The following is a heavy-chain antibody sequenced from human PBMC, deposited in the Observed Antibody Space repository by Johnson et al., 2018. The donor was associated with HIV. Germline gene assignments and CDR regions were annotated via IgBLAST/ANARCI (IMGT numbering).Heavy chain of an antibody. V-gene: IGHV3-11*04. D-gene: IGHD2-15*01. CDR3: ARAGRLGYCSGGSCYSPAFDI. Sequence: QVQLVESGGGLVKPGGSLRLSCAVSGFTFSDYYMSWIRQAPGKGLEWISYISGGGSAIYYADSVKGRFTISRDNAKNSLYLQMNSLRAEDTAVYYCARAGRLGYCSGGSCYSPAFDIWGQGTMVTVSS. J-gene: IGHJ3*02. CDR2: ISGGGSAI. CDR1: GFTFSDYY.